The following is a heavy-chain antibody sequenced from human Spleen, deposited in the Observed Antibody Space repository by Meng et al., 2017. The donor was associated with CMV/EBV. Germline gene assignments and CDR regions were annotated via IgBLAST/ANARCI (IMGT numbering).Heavy chain of an antibody. CDR1: GGSVSSGSYY. CDR3: ARERSGIVGATGFDY. Sequence: SETLSLTCTVSGGSVSSGSYYWSWIRQPPGKGLEWIGYIYYSGSTNYNPSLKSRVTISVDTSKNQFSLKLSSVTAADTAVYYCARERSGIVGATGFDYWGQGTLVTVSS. V-gene: IGHV4-61*01. J-gene: IGHJ4*02. CDR2: IYYSGST. D-gene: IGHD1-26*01.